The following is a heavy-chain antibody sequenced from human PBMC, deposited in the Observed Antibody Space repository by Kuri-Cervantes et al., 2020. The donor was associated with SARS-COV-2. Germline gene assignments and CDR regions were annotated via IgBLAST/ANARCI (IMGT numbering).Heavy chain of an antibody. CDR2: IYSGGST. V-gene: IGHV3-53*01. Sequence: GESLKISCAASEFTVSSNYMSWVRQAPGKGLEWVSVIYSGGSTYYADSVKGRFTISRDNSKNTLYLQMNSLRAEDTAVYYCARVRMPAYYFDYWGQGTLVTVSS. CDR3: ARVRMPAYYFDY. J-gene: IGHJ4*02. D-gene: IGHD2-2*01. CDR1: EFTVSSNY.